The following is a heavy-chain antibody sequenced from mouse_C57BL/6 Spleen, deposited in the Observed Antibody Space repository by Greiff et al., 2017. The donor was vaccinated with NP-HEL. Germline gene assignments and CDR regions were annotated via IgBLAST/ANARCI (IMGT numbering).Heavy chain of an antibody. CDR2: ISYDGSN. J-gene: IGHJ2*01. Sequence: VQLQQSGPGLVKPSQSLSLTCSVTGYSITSGYYWNWIRQFPGNKLEWMGYISYDGSNNYNPSLKNRISITRDTSKNQFFLKLNSVTTEDTATYYCARHSNYGVYYFDYWGQGTTLTVSS. V-gene: IGHV3-6*01. D-gene: IGHD2-5*01. CDR3: ARHSNYGVYYFDY. CDR1: GYSITSGYY.